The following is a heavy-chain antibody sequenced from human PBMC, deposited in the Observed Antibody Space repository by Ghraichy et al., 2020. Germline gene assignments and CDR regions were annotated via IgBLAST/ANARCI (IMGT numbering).Heavy chain of an antibody. Sequence: LSLTCTVSGGSITSGSYYWSWMRQPAGKGLEWIGRIYPSGNTDYNPSLKSRVTMSVDTSKNQFSLQLSSVTAADTATYYCASERSWGQGTLVTVSS. J-gene: IGHJ5*02. CDR2: IYPSGNT. CDR1: GGSITSGSYY. V-gene: IGHV4-61*02. CDR3: ASERS.